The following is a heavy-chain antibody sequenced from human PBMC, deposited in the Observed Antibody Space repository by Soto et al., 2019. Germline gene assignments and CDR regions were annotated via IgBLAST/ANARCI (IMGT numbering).Heavy chain of an antibody. D-gene: IGHD2-15*01. CDR3: ARVYCSGGSCYSAYHYGIAV. V-gene: IGHV5-51*01. CDR2: IYPGDSDT. Sequence: PWESLNISCKGSGYTFTSNWIGWVRQMPGKGLEWMGLIYPGDSDTRYSPSFQGQVTFSADKSISTAYLQWSSLKASDTAMYYCARVYCSGGSCYSAYHYGIAVWGQGNKVTVSS. J-gene: IGHJ6*02. CDR1: GYTFTSNW.